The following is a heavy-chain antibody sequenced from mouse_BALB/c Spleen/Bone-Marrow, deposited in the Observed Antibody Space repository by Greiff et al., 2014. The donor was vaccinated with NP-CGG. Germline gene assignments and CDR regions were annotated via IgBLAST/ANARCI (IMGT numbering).Heavy chain of an antibody. CDR2: IHYSGST. CDR3: AREARTTARFAY. J-gene: IGHJ3*01. CDR1: GYSITSGYG. D-gene: IGHD1-2*01. V-gene: IGHV3-1*02. Sequence: EVQLQQSGPDLVKPSQSLSLTCTVTGYSITSGYGWHWIRQSPGNKLEWMGYIHYSGSTNYNPSLKSRISITRDTSKNQFFLQLNSVTTGDTATYYCAREARTTARFAYWGQGTLVTVSA.